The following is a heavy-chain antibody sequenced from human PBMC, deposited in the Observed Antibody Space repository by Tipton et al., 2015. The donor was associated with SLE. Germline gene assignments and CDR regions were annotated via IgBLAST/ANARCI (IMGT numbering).Heavy chain of an antibody. J-gene: IGHJ6*03. CDR1: GDSISSSSYY. CDR3: ARTSTQVSGCYMDV. D-gene: IGHD6-25*01. Sequence: TLSLTCTVSGDSISSSSYYWGWIRQSPGKGLEWIGSVYYRGTTYYSPSLKSRLTISVDTSKNQFSLKVSSMTAADTAVYFCARTSTQVSGCYMDVWGKGTTVTVSS. CDR2: VYYRGTT. V-gene: IGHV4-39*07.